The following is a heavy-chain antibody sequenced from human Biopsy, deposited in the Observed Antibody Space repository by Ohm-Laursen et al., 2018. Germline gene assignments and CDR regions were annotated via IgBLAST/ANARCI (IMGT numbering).Heavy chain of an antibody. V-gene: IGHV1-2*02. Sequence: ASVKVSCKAPGYTFTDYSLHWVRQAPGQGLEWMGWVSPNSGATNYAQKFQGRVTMTSDTSISTAYIELRRLISDDTAVYFCARDRMVTIITLVRADTFDIWGQGTLVSVSS. CDR3: ARDRMVTIITLVRADTFDI. J-gene: IGHJ3*02. D-gene: IGHD3-10*01. CDR2: VSPNSGAT. CDR1: GYTFTDYS.